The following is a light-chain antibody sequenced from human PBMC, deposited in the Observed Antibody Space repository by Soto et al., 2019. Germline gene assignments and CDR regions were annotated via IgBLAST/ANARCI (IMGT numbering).Light chain of an antibody. CDR2: QDT. CDR1: KLGDKY. V-gene: IGLV3-1*01. Sequence: ELAQPPSVSVSPGQTASITCSVDKLGDKYVCWYQQKPGQSPVLVIYQDTKRPSGISERFSGSNSGNTATLTISGTQAMDEADYYCQAWDSSTLYVFGTGTKV. J-gene: IGLJ1*01. CDR3: QAWDSSTLYV.